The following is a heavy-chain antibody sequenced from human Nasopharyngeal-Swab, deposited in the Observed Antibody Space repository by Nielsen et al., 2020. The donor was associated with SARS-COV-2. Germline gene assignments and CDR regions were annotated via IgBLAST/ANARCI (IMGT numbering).Heavy chain of an antibody. CDR2: ISSSSSTI. J-gene: IGHJ6*03. CDR3: ARELRRVVPAALGFRYYYYYMDV. V-gene: IGHV3-48*02. Sequence: GESLKISCAASGFTFNSYSMNWVRQAPGKGLEWVSYISSSSSTIYYADSVKGRFTISRDNAKNSLYLQMNSLRDEDTAVYYCARELRRVVPAALGFRYYYYYMDVWGKGTTVTVSS. D-gene: IGHD2-2*01. CDR1: GFTFNSYS.